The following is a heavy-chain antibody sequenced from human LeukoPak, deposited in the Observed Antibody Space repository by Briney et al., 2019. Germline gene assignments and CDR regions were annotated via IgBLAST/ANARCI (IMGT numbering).Heavy chain of an antibody. D-gene: IGHD1-26*01. Sequence: GGSLRLSCAASGFTFSSYEMNWVRQAPGKGLEWVSYISSSGSMIYYADSVKGRFTMSSDNAKNSLYLQMNSLRAEDTAVYYCAREGLGSYSDAFDIWGQGTMVTVSS. CDR2: ISSSGSMI. V-gene: IGHV3-48*03. CDR3: AREGLGSYSDAFDI. CDR1: GFTFSSYE. J-gene: IGHJ3*02.